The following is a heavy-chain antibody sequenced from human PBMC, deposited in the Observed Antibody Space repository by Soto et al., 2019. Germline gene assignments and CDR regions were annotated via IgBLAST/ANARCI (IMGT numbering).Heavy chain of an antibody. CDR3: ARGERQQQRDT. J-gene: IGHJ5*02. D-gene: IGHD6-13*01. V-gene: IGHV4-39*07. CDR2: IYYSGIT. Sequence: SETLSLTCTVSGGSISSSSYYWGWIRQPPGKGLEWIGSIYYSGITYYNPSLKSRVTISVDTSKNQLFLKVNSVTAADTAVYYCARGERQQQRDTWGRGILVTVSS. CDR1: GGSISSSSYY.